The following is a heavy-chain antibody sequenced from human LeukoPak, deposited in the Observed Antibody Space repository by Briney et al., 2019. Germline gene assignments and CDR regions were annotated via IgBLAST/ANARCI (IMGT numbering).Heavy chain of an antibody. Sequence: AGSLTLSCAASGFTFSSYAMSWVRQAPGKGLEWVSAISGSGGSTYNADSVKGRFNISRDNPKNTLSQQMNSLRAEDTAVYYCAKASQGSPYYYYYMDVWGKGTTVTVSS. CDR2: ISGSGGST. V-gene: IGHV3-23*01. CDR1: GFTFSSYA. CDR3: AKASQGSPYYYYYMDV. J-gene: IGHJ6*03. D-gene: IGHD3-10*01.